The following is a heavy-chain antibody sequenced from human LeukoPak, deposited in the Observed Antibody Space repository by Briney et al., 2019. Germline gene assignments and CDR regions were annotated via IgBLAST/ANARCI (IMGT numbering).Heavy chain of an antibody. CDR2: ITGSGDTT. J-gene: IGHJ4*02. CDR1: GFTFSSYS. Sequence: GGSLRLSCAASGFTFSSYSMNWVRQAPGKGLEWASAITGSGDTTYYADSVKGRFTISRDNSKNTLYVEMNTLRAEDTAVYYCAKWGDYDILTGYYVSDFWGQGTLVTVSS. CDR3: AKWGDYDILTGYYVSDF. V-gene: IGHV3-23*01. D-gene: IGHD3-9*01.